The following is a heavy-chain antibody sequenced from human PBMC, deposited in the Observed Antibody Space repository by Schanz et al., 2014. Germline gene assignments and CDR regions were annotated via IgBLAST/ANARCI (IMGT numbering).Heavy chain of an antibody. J-gene: IGHJ4*02. V-gene: IGHV3-23*01. CDR3: AREGDMGYTSTGDYFDN. CDR2: ITARGDVT. Sequence: EVQVLESGGGLVRPGGSLRVSCVASGFTFTSHAFSWVRQAPGKGLEYVASITARGDVTYYAASARGRFAISRDNSRNTLFLYMDRLRVDDTALYYCAREGDMGYTSTGDYFDNWGRGTLVTVSS. CDR1: GFTFTSHA. D-gene: IGHD5-18*01.